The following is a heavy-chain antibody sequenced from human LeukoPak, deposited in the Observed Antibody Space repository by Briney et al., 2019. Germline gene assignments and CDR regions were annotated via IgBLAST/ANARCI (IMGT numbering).Heavy chain of an antibody. J-gene: IGHJ4*02. CDR3: AREHSRIVVVIANTALDY. CDR1: GGTFSSYA. Sequence: SVKVSCKASGGTFSSYAISWVRQAPGQGLEWMGRIIPILGIANYAQKFQGRVTITADKSTGTAYMELSSLRSEDTAVYYCAREHSRIVVVIANTALDYWGQGTLVTVSS. D-gene: IGHD2-21*01. V-gene: IGHV1-69*04. CDR2: IIPILGIA.